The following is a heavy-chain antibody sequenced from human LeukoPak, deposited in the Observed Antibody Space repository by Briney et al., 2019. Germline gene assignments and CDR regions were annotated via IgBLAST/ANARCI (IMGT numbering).Heavy chain of an antibody. V-gene: IGHV3-13*01. D-gene: IGHD4-17*01. CDR3: ARGGAIYGDSPYYFDY. J-gene: IGHJ4*02. Sequence: GGSLRLSCAASGFTFSSYDMHWVRQATGKGLEWVSAIGTAGDTYYPGSVKGRFTISRENAKNSLYLQMNSLRAGDTAVYYCARGGAIYGDSPYYFDYWGQGTLVTVSS. CDR2: IGTAGDT. CDR1: GFTFSSYD.